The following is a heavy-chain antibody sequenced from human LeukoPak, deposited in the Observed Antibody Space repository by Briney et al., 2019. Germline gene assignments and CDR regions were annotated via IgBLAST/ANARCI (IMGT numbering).Heavy chain of an antibody. Sequence: PGGSLRLSCAASGFTFSSYGMHWVRQAPGKGLEWVAVISYDGSNKYYADSVKGRFTISRDNSKNTLYLQMNSLRAEDTAVYYCAKGFGYCSSTSCYFDYWGQGTLVTVSS. J-gene: IGHJ4*02. CDR1: GFTFSSYG. CDR2: ISYDGSNK. D-gene: IGHD2-2*03. CDR3: AKGFGYCSSTSCYFDY. V-gene: IGHV3-30*18.